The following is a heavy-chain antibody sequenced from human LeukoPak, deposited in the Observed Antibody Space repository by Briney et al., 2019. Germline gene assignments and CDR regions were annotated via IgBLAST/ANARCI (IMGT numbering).Heavy chain of an antibody. V-gene: IGHV3-30-3*01. CDR3: ARSGSGSSLTLYYFDY. D-gene: IGHD1-26*01. CDR2: ISYDGSNK. Sequence: GGSLRLSCAASGFTFSSYAMHWVRQAPGKGLEWVAVISYDGSNKYYADSVKGRITISRDNSKNTLYLQMNSLRAEDTAVYYCARSGSGSSLTLYYFDYWGQGTLVTVSS. J-gene: IGHJ4*02. CDR1: GFTFSSYA.